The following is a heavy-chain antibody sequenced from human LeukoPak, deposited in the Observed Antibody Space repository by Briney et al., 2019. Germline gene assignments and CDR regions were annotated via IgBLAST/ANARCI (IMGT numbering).Heavy chain of an antibody. V-gene: IGHV4-39*01. Sequence: PSETLSLTCTVSGGSISSSSAYWGWIRQPPGKGLEWIGSIYYSKNTYYNPSLKSRVTISADTSKNQFSLTLGSVSATDTAVHYCVSPRGFSYGYFDYWGQRTLVTVSS. D-gene: IGHD5-18*01. CDR2: IYYSKNT. CDR3: VSPRGFSYGYFDY. J-gene: IGHJ4*02. CDR1: GGSISSSSAY.